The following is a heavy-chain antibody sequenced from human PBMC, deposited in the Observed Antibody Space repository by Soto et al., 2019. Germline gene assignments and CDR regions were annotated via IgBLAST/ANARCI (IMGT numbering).Heavy chain of an antibody. CDR2: IYWDDDQ. CDR3: AHAGDYDLLSFDH. D-gene: IGHD4-17*01. J-gene: IGHJ4*02. CDR1: GFSLTTTSMG. V-gene: IGHV2-5*02. Sequence: QITLKESGPPLVRPAQTLTLTCAFSGFSLTTTSMGVAWIRQPPGKALDWLALIYWDDDQRYSPSLKDTLTISKDTSRSRVVLTISNMNPEDTGTYFCAHAGDYDLLSFDHWGPGTLVTVSS.